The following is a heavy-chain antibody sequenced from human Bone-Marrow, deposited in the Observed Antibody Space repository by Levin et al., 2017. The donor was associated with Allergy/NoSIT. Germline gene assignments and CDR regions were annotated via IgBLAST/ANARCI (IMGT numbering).Heavy chain of an antibody. J-gene: IGHJ4*02. CDR3: TRLHCSGNCYPGD. V-gene: IGHV4-4*08. Sequence: SETLSLTCTVSGGSISSSFWSWIRQPPGKGLEWIGYIHSTWGAQYNSSLKSRATISVDTSRDQFSLKLSSMTAADTAVYYCTRLHCSGNCYPGDWGQGTLVTVSS. CDR1: GGSISSSF. D-gene: IGHD2-21*01. CDR2: IHSTWGA.